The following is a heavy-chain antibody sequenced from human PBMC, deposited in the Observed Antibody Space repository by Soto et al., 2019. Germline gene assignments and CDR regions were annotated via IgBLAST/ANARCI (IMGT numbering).Heavy chain of an antibody. J-gene: IGHJ6*01. V-gene: IGHV3-30-3*01. Sequence: SLRLSGAASGISLSSYVMYSVLHAPGKGLEWVAITSYDGSKTYYADSVKGRFTTSRYHSKNTLDLQTDRLRDGDTAVYYCTRRAPVSSHGMDVCRQGATVSV. CDR1: GISLSSYV. CDR3: TRRAPVSSHGMDV. D-gene: IGHD3-10*01. CDR2: TSYDGSKT.